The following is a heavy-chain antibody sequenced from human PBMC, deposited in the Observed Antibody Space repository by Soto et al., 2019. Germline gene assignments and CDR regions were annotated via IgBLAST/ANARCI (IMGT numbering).Heavy chain of an antibody. V-gene: IGHV1-69*01. Sequence: QVQLVQSGAEVKKPGSSVKVSCKASGGTFSSYAISWVRQAPGQGLEWMGGIIPIFGTANYAQKFQGRVXXXXXXSTSTAYMELSSXXXXXXXXXXXXXXXSSGYYINWFDPXGXXTXXXVSS. CDR2: IIPIFGTA. CDR1: GGTFSSYA. J-gene: IGHJ5*02. CDR3: XXXXSSGYYINWFDP. D-gene: IGHD3-22*01.